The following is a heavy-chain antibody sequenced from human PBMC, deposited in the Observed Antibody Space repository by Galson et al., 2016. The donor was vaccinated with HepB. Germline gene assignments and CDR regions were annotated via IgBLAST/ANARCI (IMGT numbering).Heavy chain of an antibody. CDR1: GFTFDDYA. D-gene: IGHD2-2*01. CDR3: ARDSTVPGRSVDY. J-gene: IGHJ4*02. V-gene: IGHV3-9*01. Sequence: SLRLSCAASGFTFDDYAMHWVRQAPGKGLEWVSGISWNSGNTGYADSLKGRFTISRDNAKNSLYLQMNSLRAEDKAIYYCARDSTVPGRSVDYWGQGTLITFSS. CDR2: ISWNSGNT.